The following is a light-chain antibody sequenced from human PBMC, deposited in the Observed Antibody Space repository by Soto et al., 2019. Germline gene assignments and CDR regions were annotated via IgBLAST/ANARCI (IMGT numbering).Light chain of an antibody. CDR1: SSNIGAGYD. CDR2: VNS. V-gene: IGLV1-40*01. CDR3: QSYASSLSAVV. J-gene: IGLJ2*01. Sequence: QSVLTQPPSVSGAPGQRVTISCTGSSSNIGAGYDVHWYQQLPGTAPKLLIYVNSNRPSGVPDRFSGSKSGTSASLAITGLQAEDEADYYCQSYASSLSAVVFGGGTQLTVL.